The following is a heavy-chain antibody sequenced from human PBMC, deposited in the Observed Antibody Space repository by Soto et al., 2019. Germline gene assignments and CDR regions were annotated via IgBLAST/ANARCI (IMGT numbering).Heavy chain of an antibody. J-gene: IGHJ6*03. Sequence: QVQVQQWGAGLLKPSETLSLTCVVSGGSLSDYFWSWIRQPPGMALEWIGEINHLGSINYNPSLTSRVTMSVDTSKNQFSLTLISVTAEDTATSYCARGGISHWAYFYYMDVWDRGTTVTVSS. CDR3: ARGGISHWAYFYYMDV. CDR2: INHLGSI. CDR1: GGSLSDYF. D-gene: IGHD2-21*01. V-gene: IGHV4-34*01.